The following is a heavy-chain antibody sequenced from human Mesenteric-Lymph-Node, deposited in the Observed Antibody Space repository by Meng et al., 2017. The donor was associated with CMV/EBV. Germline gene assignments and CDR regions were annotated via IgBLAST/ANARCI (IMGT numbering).Heavy chain of an antibody. CDR2: ISYDGNNK. D-gene: IGHD2-2*01. CDR1: GFTFSSYA. CDR3: ALLGYCSSTSCYGNYYGMDV. J-gene: IGHJ6*02. V-gene: IGHV3-30-3*01. Sequence: GESLKISCAASGFTFSSYAMHWVRQAPGKGLEWVAVISYDGNNKYYADSVKGRFTISRDNSKNTLYLQMNSLRAEDTAVYYCALLGYCSSTSCYGNYYGMDVWGQGTTVTVSS.